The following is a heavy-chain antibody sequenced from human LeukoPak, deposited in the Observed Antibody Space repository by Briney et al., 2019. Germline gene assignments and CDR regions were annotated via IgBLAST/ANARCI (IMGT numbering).Heavy chain of an antibody. J-gene: IGHJ4*02. CDR2: INHSGST. CDR3: ARGPQYYYGSGSYYF. CDR1: GGSFSGYY. Sequence: PSETLSLTCAVYGGSFSGYYWSWIRQPPRKGLEWIGEINHSGSTNYNPSLKSRVTISVDTSKNQFSLKLSSVTAADTAVYYCARGPQYYYGSGSYYFWGQGTLVTVSS. V-gene: IGHV4-34*01. D-gene: IGHD3-10*01.